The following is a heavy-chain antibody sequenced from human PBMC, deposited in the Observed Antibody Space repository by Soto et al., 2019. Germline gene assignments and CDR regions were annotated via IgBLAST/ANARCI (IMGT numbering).Heavy chain of an antibody. Sequence: SETLSLTCTVSGGSISSYYWSWIRQPPGKGLEWIGYIYYSGSTNYNPSLKSRVTISVDTSKNQFSLKLSSVTAADTAVYYCARDHGQYYYDSSATKSSRSCYYYGMDVWGQGTTVTVSS. V-gene: IGHV4-59*01. CDR2: IYYSGST. J-gene: IGHJ6*02. CDR3: ARDHGQYYYDSSATKSSRSCYYYGMDV. D-gene: IGHD3-22*01. CDR1: GGSISSYY.